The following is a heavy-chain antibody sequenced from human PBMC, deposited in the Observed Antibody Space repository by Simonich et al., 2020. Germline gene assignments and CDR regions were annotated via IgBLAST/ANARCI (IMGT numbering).Heavy chain of an antibody. CDR2: IYYSGEP. D-gene: IGHD6-13*01. CDR1: GGSISSSSYY. Sequence: QLQLQESGPGLVKPSETLSLTCTVSGGSISSSSYYWGWIRHPPGKGLEWIGSIYYSGEPYYHPSLKSRDTISVDTSKNQFSLKLSSVTAADTAVYYCARHAGFAFDIWGQGTMVTVSS. CDR3: ARHAGFAFDI. V-gene: IGHV4-39*01. J-gene: IGHJ3*02.